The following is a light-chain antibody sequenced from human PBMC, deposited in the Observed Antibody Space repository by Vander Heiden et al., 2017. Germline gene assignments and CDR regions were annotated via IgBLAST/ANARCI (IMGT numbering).Light chain of an antibody. V-gene: IGKV3-20*01. Sequence: ETVLMQSPDTLSLSPGERATLSCRASQNVNSNFLAWYQQKPGQAPRLLMSGTSTRATGVPDRFSGGGSGTDFTLTVNRLESEDCAVYFCQQYGTSPVTFGQGTRLELK. CDR3: QQYGTSPVT. CDR1: QNVNSNF. CDR2: GTS. J-gene: IGKJ5*01.